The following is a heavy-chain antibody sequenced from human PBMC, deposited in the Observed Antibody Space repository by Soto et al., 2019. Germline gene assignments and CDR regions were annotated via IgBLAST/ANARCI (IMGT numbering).Heavy chain of an antibody. J-gene: IGHJ6*02. V-gene: IGHV1-69*12. CDR1: GGTFSSYA. CDR3: ASSALAKGYCSGGSCRTYYYYYGMDV. CDR2: IIPIFGTA. Sequence: QVQLVQSGAEVKKPGSSVKVSCKASGGTFSSYAISWVRQAPGQGLEWMGGIIPIFGTANYAQKFQGRVTITADESTSTAYMELSSLRSEDTAVYYCASSALAKGYCSGGSCRTYYYYYGMDVWGQGTTVTVSS. D-gene: IGHD2-15*01.